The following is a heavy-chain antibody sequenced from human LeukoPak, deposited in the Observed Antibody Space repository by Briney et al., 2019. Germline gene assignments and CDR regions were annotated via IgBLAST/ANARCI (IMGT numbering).Heavy chain of an antibody. J-gene: IGHJ4*02. Sequence: GGSLRLSCAASGITFSSYGMSWVRQAPGKGLEWVSSISSTGGTTYYANSVKGRFTISRDNSKNTLYLQMNSLRVEDTAVYYCAKSERWLQLRADYWGQGTLVTVSS. CDR2: ISSTGGTT. CDR3: AKSERWLQLRADY. V-gene: IGHV3-23*01. CDR1: GITFSSYG. D-gene: IGHD5-24*01.